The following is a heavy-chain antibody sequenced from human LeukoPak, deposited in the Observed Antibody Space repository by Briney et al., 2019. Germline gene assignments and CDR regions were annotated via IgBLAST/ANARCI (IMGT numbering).Heavy chain of an antibody. V-gene: IGHV3-53*04. CDR2: IYSGGTT. J-gene: IGHJ4*02. CDR3: ARSKRAGSYRGTFDY. CDR1: EFTVSTNY. D-gene: IGHD3-16*02. Sequence: GGSLRLSCAASEFTVSTNYMNWVRQAPGKGLEWVSVIYSGGTTYYADSVKGRFTISRHDSKNTLYLQMNSLRAEDTAVYYCARSKRAGSYRGTFDYWGQGTLVTVSS.